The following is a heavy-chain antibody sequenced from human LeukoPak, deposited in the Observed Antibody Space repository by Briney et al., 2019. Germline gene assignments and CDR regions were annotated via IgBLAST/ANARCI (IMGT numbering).Heavy chain of an antibody. CDR3: AKEAGVYFDY. Sequence: PGGSLTLSCAASGLTFSSYAMRCVRQAPGEGLEWVSAISGSGGSTYYADSVKGRFTISRDNSKNPLYLQMNSLRAEDTAVYYCAKEAGVYFDYWGQGTLVTVSS. J-gene: IGHJ4*02. D-gene: IGHD3-10*01. CDR1: GLTFSSYA. V-gene: IGHV3-23*01. CDR2: ISGSGGST.